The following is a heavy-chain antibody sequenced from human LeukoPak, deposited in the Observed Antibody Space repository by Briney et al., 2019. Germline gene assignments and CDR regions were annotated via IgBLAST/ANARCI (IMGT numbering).Heavy chain of an antibody. CDR2: ISSSSSTI. CDR1: GFIFSSYS. Sequence: GGSLRLSCAASGFIFSSYSMNWVRQAPGKGLEWVSHISSSSSTIHYANSVKGRFTISRDNAKNSLYLQMNSLRDEDMAVYYCARPSVASNYAFDIWGQGTMVTVSS. CDR3: ARPSVASNYAFDI. J-gene: IGHJ3*02. V-gene: IGHV3-48*02. D-gene: IGHD6-19*01.